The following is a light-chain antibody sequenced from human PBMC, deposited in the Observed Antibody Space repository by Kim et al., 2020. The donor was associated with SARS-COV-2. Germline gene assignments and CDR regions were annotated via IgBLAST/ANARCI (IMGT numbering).Light chain of an antibody. CDR3: QAWDSSTYV. CDR1: KLGHKY. Sequence: VSPRQTASIPCSGDKLGHKYVCWYQQKPGQSPVVVSYQDKKRPSGIPERFSGSNSGNTATLTISGTQAMDEADYYCQAWDSSTYVFGTGTKVTVL. J-gene: IGLJ1*01. V-gene: IGLV3-1*01. CDR2: QDK.